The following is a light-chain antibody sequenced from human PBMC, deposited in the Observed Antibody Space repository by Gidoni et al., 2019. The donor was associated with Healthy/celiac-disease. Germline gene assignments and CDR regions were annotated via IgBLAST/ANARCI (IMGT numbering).Light chain of an antibody. Sequence: QSVRTQPPSASGTPGQRVTISCSGSSSNIGSNTVNWYQQLPGTAPKRLIYSNNQRPSGVPDRFSGSKSGTSASLAISCLQSEDEADYYCAAWDDSLNGWVFGGGTKLTVL. CDR2: SNN. CDR1: SSNIGSNT. J-gene: IGLJ3*02. V-gene: IGLV1-44*01. CDR3: AAWDDSLNGWV.